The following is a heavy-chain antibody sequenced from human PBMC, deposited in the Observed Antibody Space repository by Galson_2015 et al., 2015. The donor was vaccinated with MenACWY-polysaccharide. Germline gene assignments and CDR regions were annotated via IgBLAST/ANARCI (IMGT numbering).Heavy chain of an antibody. D-gene: IGHD3-3*01. CDR1: GFTFTSYA. J-gene: IGHJ5*02. CDR2: IRSSGTNT. CDR3: AKDSTDFWSVAGRFDH. V-gene: IGHV3-23*01. Sequence: SLRLSCAASGFTFTSYAMSWVRHAPGKGLEWVSAIRSSGTNTYYADSVKGRFTISRDNSKNTLYLQMNNLRAEDTAVYYCAKDSTDFWSVAGRFDHWGQGTLVTVSS.